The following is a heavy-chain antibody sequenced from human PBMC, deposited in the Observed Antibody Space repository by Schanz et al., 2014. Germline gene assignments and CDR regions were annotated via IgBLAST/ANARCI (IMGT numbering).Heavy chain of an antibody. Sequence: DVQLVDSGGGLVQPGGSLRLSCAASGFTVSNSYIHWVRQAPGKGLEWGSTVYSSGSTYYADSVSGRFTISRDNSMNTVYVQTNSLSSDAAAVYCCTRAQEVIRLYYGVDVWGQGTTVTVSS. CDR2: VYSSGST. D-gene: IGHD3-22*01. J-gene: IGHJ6*02. CDR1: GFTVSNSY. CDR3: TRAQEVIRLYYGVDV. V-gene: IGHV3-53*04.